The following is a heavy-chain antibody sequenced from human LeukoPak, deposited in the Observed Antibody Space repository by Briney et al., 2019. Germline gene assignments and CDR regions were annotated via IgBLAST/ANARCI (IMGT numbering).Heavy chain of an antibody. V-gene: IGHV3-15*01. CDR1: GFTFTNAW. CDR2: IKSKYHAGTT. CDR3: ATGGYYFDY. Sequence: GGSLRLSCAGSGFTFTNAWMNWVRQAPGKGLEWVGRIKSKYHAGTTDYAAPVKGRFTVSRDDSKDTVYLQMNSLKTGDTAVYYCATGGYYFDYWGQGTLVTVSS. J-gene: IGHJ4*02.